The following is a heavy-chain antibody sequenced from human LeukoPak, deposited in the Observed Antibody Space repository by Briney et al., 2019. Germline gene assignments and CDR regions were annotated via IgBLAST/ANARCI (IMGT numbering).Heavy chain of an antibody. CDR1: GGSISSYY. D-gene: IGHD3-22*01. V-gene: IGHV4-59*12. Sequence: SETLSLTCTVSGGSISSYYWSWIRQPPGKGLEWIGYIYYSGSTSYNPSLKSRVTISVDSSKNQFSLKLTSVTAADTAVYYCARGSQYYYDSGGYYSHDYWGQGTLVTVSS. J-gene: IGHJ4*02. CDR3: ARGSQYYYDSGGYYSHDY. CDR2: IYYSGST.